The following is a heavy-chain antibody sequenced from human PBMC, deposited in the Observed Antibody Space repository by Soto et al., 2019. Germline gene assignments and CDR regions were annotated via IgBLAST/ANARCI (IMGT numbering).Heavy chain of an antibody. V-gene: IGHV4-61*01. D-gene: IGHD2-15*01. CDR2: IFYTGST. CDR3: ARAEALYWSGGVDY. Sequence: QVQLQESGPGLVKPSETLSLTCTVSGGSLSSGSYYWSWIRQPPGRRLAWIGYIFYTGSTNYNPSLKRRVTMSLDTSKIRFSLKLRSVTDSYTALYYFARAEALYWSGGVDYWGQGTLVSVSS. J-gene: IGHJ4*02. CDR1: GGSLSSGSYY.